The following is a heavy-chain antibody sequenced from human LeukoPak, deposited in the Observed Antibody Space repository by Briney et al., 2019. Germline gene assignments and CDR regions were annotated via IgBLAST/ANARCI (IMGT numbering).Heavy chain of an antibody. CDR1: GNTFSDYI. CDR3: ATYDILTGFDI. Sequence: SVKVSCKASGNTFSDYIFSWARQAPGQGLEWMGGIIPMDGTSKNRQKFQDRVTVTADASTSTVYLEVSSLRSEDTAVYYCATYDILTGFDIWGQGTLVTVSS. J-gene: IGHJ5*02. CDR2: IIPMDGTS. D-gene: IGHD3-9*01. V-gene: IGHV1-69*13.